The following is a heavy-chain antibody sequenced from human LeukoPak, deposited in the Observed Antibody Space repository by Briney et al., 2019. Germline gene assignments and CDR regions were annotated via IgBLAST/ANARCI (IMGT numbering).Heavy chain of an antibody. J-gene: IGHJ5*02. D-gene: IGHD3-22*01. V-gene: IGHV4-4*09. CDR2: IHTSGST. Sequence: SETLSLTCTVSGGSISSYYWSWIRQPPGKGLEWIGYIHTSGSTNYNPSLKSRVTISVDTSKNQFSLKLSSVTAADTAVYYCARHSIFYYDSSGRGTWFDPWGQGTLVTVSS. CDR1: GGSISSYY. CDR3: ARHSIFYYDSSGRGTWFDP.